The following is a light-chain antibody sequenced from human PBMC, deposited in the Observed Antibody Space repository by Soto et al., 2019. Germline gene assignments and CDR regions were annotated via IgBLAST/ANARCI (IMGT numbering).Light chain of an antibody. Sequence: QSVLTQPASVSGSPGQSITISCTGTSRDVGGSAYVSWCQQFPGDVPRLLIYKVTNRPSGVSYRFSGSKSGNTASLTISGLQAEDEADYFCTSSTTGRLYVFGTGTKVTVL. CDR1: SRDVGGSAY. CDR2: KVT. CDR3: TSSTTGRLYV. V-gene: IGLV2-14*01. J-gene: IGLJ1*01.